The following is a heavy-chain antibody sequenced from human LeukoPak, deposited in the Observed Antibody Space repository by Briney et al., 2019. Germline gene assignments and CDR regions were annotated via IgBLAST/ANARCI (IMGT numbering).Heavy chain of an antibody. V-gene: IGHV3-74*01. CDR2: IKTDGSIT. J-gene: IGHJ4*02. CDR1: GFSFSVYW. Sequence: GGSLRLSCAASGFSFSVYWMHWVRQAPGKGPVWVSRIKTDGSITDYADSVKGRFTISRDNSKNTLYLQMNSLRAEDTAVYYCAKESLRLGELSFYDYWGQGTLVTVSS. CDR3: AKESLRLGELSFYDY. D-gene: IGHD3-16*02.